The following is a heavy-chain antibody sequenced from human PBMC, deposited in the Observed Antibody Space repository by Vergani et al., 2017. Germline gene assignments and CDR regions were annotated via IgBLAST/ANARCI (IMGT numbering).Heavy chain of an antibody. CDR2: IYWNDDH. V-gene: IGHV2-5*04. D-gene: IGHD1-7*01. Sequence: QITLKESGPTLVKPTQTLTLTCTFSGFSLNTRGVSVAWIRQPPGKALDWLALIYWNDDHHYSPSLNNRVIITKDTSKNQVVLTMTNMDYVDTGTYYCVYRKTGCGTTGCFYPFYYYYYMDVWGKGTKVTVSS. CDR1: GFSLNTRGVS. CDR3: VYRKTGCGTTGCFYPFYYYYYMDV. J-gene: IGHJ6*03.